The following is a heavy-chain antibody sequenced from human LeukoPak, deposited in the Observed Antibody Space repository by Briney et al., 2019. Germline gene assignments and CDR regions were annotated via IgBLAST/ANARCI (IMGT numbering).Heavy chain of an antibody. V-gene: IGHV1-2*02. CDR3: ARDVAVAGLYYYYYYMDV. CDR2: INPNSGGT. D-gene: IGHD6-19*01. CDR1: GYTFTGYY. Sequence: ASVKVSCKASGYTFTGYYMHWVRQAPGQGLEWMGWINPNSGGTNYAQKFQGRVTMTRDTSISTAYMELSRLRSDDTAVYYCARDVAVAGLYYYYYYMDVWGKGTTVTVSS. J-gene: IGHJ6*03.